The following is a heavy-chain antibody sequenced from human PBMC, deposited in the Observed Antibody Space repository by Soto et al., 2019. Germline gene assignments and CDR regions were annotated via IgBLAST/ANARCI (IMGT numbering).Heavy chain of an antibody. Sequence: GGSLRLSCAASGFTVSSNYMSWVRQAPGKGLEWVSVIYSGGSTYYADSVKGRFTISRDNSKNTLYLQMNSLRAEDTAVYYCARDRAFHDAFDIWGQGTMVTVSS. V-gene: IGHV3-66*01. J-gene: IGHJ3*02. CDR2: IYSGGST. CDR1: GFTVSSNY. D-gene: IGHD3-10*01. CDR3: ARDRAFHDAFDI.